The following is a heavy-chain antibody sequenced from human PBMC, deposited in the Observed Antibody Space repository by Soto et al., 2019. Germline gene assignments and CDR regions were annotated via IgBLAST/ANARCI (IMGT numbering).Heavy chain of an antibody. CDR3: ARGGGSGNYLYYFDY. V-gene: IGHV4-59*01. CDR1: GGSISSYY. J-gene: IGHJ4*02. D-gene: IGHD1-26*01. Sequence: QVQLQESGPGLVKPSETLSLTCTVSGGSISSYYWNWVRQPPGKGLEWIGYIYYSGSTNYNPSLKSRVSISVDTSKNQFSLKLSSVTAADMAVYYCARGGGSGNYLYYFDYWGQGTLVTVSS. CDR2: IYYSGST.